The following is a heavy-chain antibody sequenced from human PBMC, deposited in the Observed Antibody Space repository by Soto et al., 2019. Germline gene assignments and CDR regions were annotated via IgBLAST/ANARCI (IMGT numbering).Heavy chain of an antibody. V-gene: IGHV3-15*01. CDR3: TTSTLGVDF. J-gene: IGHJ4*02. CDR1: GLIFSDVW. CDR2: IKTKPDDGTI. Sequence: GGSLRLSCAASGLIFSDVWMTWVRQAPGKGLEWVGRIKTKPDDGTIDYAAPVRGRFTTSRDDSKNTLYLQMTSLTPDDTGVYYCTTSTLGVDFGGPGTLVPVPQ.